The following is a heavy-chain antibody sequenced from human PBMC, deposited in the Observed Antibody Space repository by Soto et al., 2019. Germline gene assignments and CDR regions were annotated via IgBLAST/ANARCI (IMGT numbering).Heavy chain of an antibody. Sequence: PGGSLRLSCAASGFTFSNYWMHWVRQSPGQGLVWVSRINSDETITSYADSVKGRFTISRDNAKNTLYLQMSSLRVEDTALYYCVCFECGRTAVVTAMEANDYWGQGTLVTVSS. CDR1: GFTFSNYW. CDR2: INSDETIT. CDR3: VCFECGRTAVVTAMEANDY. J-gene: IGHJ4*02. D-gene: IGHD2-21*02. V-gene: IGHV3-74*01.